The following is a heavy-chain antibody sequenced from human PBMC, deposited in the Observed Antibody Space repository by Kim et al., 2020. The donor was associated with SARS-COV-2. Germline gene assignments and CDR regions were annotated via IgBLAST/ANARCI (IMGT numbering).Heavy chain of an antibody. V-gene: IGHV3-9*01. CDR1: GFTFDDYA. Sequence: GGSLRLSCAASGFTFDDYAMHWVRQAPGKGLEWVSGISWNSGSIGYADSVKGRFTISRDNAKNSLYLQMNSLRAEDTALYYCAKDAYSSGSYFDLWGRGTLVTVSS. J-gene: IGHJ2*01. D-gene: IGHD6-19*01. CDR3: AKDAYSSGSYFDL. CDR2: ISWNSGSI.